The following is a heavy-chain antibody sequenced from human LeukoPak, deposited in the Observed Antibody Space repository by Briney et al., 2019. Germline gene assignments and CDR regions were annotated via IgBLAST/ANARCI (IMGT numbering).Heavy chain of an antibody. J-gene: IGHJ4*02. CDR1: GFTFTNVW. D-gene: IGHD4/OR15-4a*01. CDR2: IKSKTDGGTT. CDR3: TTDLTMTALRSN. V-gene: IGHV3-15*01. Sequence: GGSLRLSCAASGFTFTNVWMSWVRQSPGKGLEWVGRIKSKTDGGTTDYAAPVKGRFTISRDDSKNTLYLQMNSLKTEDTAVYYCTTDLTMTALRSNWGQGTLVTVSS.